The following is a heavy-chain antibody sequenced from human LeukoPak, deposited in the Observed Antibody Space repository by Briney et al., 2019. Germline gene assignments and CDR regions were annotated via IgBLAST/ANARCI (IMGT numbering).Heavy chain of an antibody. CDR3: ARDLAAISTGSHNWFDP. J-gene: IGHJ5*02. CDR1: GYTFTGYY. CDR2: INPKSGAT. V-gene: IGHV1-2*02. D-gene: IGHD2/OR15-2a*01. Sequence: ASVRVSCKASGYTFTGYYMHWVRQAPGQGLEWMGWINPKSGATKYAQKFQGRVTMTRDTSISTAFMELSRLTSDDTAVYYCARDLAAISTGSHNWFDPWGQGTLVTVSS.